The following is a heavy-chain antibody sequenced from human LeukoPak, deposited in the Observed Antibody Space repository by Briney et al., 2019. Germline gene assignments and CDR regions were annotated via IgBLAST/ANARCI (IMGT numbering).Heavy chain of an antibody. CDR1: GFTFGSYA. CDR2: FSGSGSST. D-gene: IGHD4-23*01. J-gene: IGHJ3*02. Sequence: GGSLRLSCAASGFTFGSYAISWVRQAPGKGLEWVSSFSGSGSSTYYADSVKGRFTISRDNSKNTLYLQMNSLRAEDTALYSGAKDYGGNSDAFDIWGQGTVVTVSS. CDR3: AKDYGGNSDAFDI. V-gene: IGHV3-23*01.